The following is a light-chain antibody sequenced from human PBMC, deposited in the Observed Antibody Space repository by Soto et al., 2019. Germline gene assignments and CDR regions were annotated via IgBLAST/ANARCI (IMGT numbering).Light chain of an antibody. J-gene: IGKJ4*01. CDR3: QDYNNWPLP. V-gene: IGKV3D-15*01. Sequence: EIRVEQSPATVSGTPSESTTLSCRASQSIDRDLAWYVQKPGQAPRRVMYGASTWGTGVPPRFTGSGSGTEFTLTISILQSEDFAVYYCQDYNNWPLPSGGGTKV. CDR1: QSIDRD. CDR2: GAS.